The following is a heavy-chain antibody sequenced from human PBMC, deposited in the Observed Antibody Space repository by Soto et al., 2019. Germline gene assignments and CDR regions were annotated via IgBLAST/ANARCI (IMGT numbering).Heavy chain of an antibody. D-gene: IGHD2-2*01. CDR3: ARVCFCKSTSCYYDLHTWRPGRLSNV. Sequence: ASVKVSCKASGYVFSSFTMHWVRQAPGQRLEWMGYIDAGTGYTKYSPKFQGRVTITRDTSANTAYIDLSSLRSEDTAVYYCARVCFCKSTSCYYDLHTWRPGRLSNV. J-gene: IGHJ6*01. CDR2: IDAGTGYT. V-gene: IGHV1-3*01. CDR1: GYVFSSFT.